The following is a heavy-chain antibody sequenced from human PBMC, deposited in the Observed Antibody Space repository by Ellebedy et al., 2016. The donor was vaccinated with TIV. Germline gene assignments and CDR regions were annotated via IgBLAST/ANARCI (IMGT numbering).Heavy chain of an antibody. J-gene: IGHJ5*02. CDR3: ARGGGCFGDSCYYADL. D-gene: IGHD1-26*01. V-gene: IGHV3-21*01. CDR1: GFTFSSYA. CDR2: IDGSGGFI. Sequence: GESLKISCAASGFTFSSYAMNWVRQAPGKGLEWVSYIDGSGGFIKYADSVKGRFTISRDNAKNSLYLQMNSLRAEDTAVYYCARGGGCFGDSCYYADLWGQGTLVTVSS.